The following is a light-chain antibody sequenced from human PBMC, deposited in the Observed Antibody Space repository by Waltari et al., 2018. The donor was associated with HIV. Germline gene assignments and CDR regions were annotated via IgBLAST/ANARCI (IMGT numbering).Light chain of an antibody. CDR1: TGSLASNS. CDR3: QSFDTNNHWV. CDR2: EDY. V-gene: IGLV6-57*03. Sequence: NFMLTQPHSVSESPEKTVTISCTRTTGSLASNSVQCFQQRPGKAPTTILYEDYQRPSGVPDRFSGTLDESSNSASLTISGVKTEDEADYYCQSFDTNNHWVFGGGTRLTVL. J-gene: IGLJ3*02.